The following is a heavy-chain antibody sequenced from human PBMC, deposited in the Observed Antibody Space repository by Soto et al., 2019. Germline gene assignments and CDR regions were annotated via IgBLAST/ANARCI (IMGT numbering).Heavy chain of an antibody. Sequence: EVQLLESGGGLVQPGGSLRLSCAASGFTFSSYAMSWVRQAPGKGLEWVSAISGSGGSTYYADSVKGRFTISRDNSKNTLYMQLNSLRAEDTAVYYCAKASGWFGEFDYWGQGTLVTVSS. CDR3: AKASGWFGEFDY. J-gene: IGHJ4*02. V-gene: IGHV3-23*01. D-gene: IGHD3-10*01. CDR2: ISGSGGST. CDR1: GFTFSSYA.